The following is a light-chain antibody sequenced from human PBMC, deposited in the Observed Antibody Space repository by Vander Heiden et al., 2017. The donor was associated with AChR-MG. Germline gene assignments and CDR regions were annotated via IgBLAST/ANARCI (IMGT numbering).Light chain of an antibody. Sequence: QSVLTQPPSVSGAPWQRVTISCTGSSSNNGAGYDVHWYQQLPGTATKLLIYGNSNRPSGVPDRFSGSKSGTSASLAITGLQAEDEADYYCQSYDSSLNWVFGGGTKLTVL. CDR3: QSYDSSLNWV. V-gene: IGLV1-40*01. CDR1: SSNNGAGYD. J-gene: IGLJ3*02. CDR2: GNS.